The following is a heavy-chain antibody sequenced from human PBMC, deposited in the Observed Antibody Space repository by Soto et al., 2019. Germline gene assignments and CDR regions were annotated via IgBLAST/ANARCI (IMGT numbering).Heavy chain of an antibody. V-gene: IGHV3-48*04. J-gene: IGHJ5*02. D-gene: IGHD3-10*01. CDR2: ISSGSNTI. CDR1: GFTFSTYS. Sequence: VGSMRLSCAASGFTFSTYSMNWVRQAPGKGLEWISYISSGSNTIYYADSLKSRLTITKDTSKNQVVLTMTNMDPVDTATYYCALTYYGSGSYYNVRWFDPWGQGTLVPVSS. CDR3: ALTYYGSGSYYNVRWFDP.